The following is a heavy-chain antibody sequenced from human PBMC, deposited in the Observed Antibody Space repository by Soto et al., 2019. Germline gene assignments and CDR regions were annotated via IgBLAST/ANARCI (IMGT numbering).Heavy chain of an antibody. CDR1: GFTFSNYA. V-gene: IGHV3-23*01. CDR3: AKVFSPEGGNYFDY. Sequence: EVQLLESGGGLVQPGGSLRLSCAASGFTFSNYARNWVRQAPGKGLEGVSAISNSFSDGNTHYADSVKGRFTISRDNDKNTVFLEMNSLRAEDTAVYYCAKVFSPEGGNYFDYWGQGTLVTVSS. CDR2: ISNSFSDGNT. J-gene: IGHJ4*02.